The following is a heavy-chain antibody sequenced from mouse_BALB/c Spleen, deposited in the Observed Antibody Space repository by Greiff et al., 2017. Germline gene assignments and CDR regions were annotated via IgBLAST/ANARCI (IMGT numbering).Heavy chain of an antibody. Sequence: EVKLQESGPSLVKPSQTLSLTCSVTGDSINSGYWNWIRKFPGNKLEYMGYISYSGSTYYNPSLKSRISITRDTSKNQYYLQLNSVTTEDTATYYCARMGTAYWGQGTLVTVSA. J-gene: IGHJ3*01. CDR2: ISYSGST. CDR3: ARMGTAY. CDR1: GDSINSGY. D-gene: IGHD3-3*01. V-gene: IGHV3-8*02.